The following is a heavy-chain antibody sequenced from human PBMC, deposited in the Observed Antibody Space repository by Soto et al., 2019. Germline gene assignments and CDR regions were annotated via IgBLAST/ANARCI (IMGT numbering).Heavy chain of an antibody. CDR3: AREMSSGFPSLGYGMDV. CDR1: GYSFTSYW. Sequence: GESLKISCKGSGYSFTSYWIGWVRQMPGKGLEWMGIIYPGDSDTRYSPSFQGQVTISADKSISTAYLQWSSLKASDTAMYYCAREMSSGFPSLGYGMDVWGQGTTVTVSS. CDR2: IYPGDSDT. D-gene: IGHD6-19*01. V-gene: IGHV5-51*01. J-gene: IGHJ6*02.